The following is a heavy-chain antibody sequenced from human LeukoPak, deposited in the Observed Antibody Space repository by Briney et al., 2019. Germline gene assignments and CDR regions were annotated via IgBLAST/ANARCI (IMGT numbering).Heavy chain of an antibody. Sequence: GRSLRLSCAASGFTFSSYGMHWVRQAPGKGLEWVAVISYDGSNKYYADSVKGRFTISRDNSKNTLYLQMNSLRAEDTAVYYRAKGYCSGGSCFDYWGQGTLVTVSS. CDR3: AKGYCSGGSCFDY. V-gene: IGHV3-30*18. J-gene: IGHJ4*02. CDR2: ISYDGSNK. CDR1: GFTFSSYG. D-gene: IGHD2-15*01.